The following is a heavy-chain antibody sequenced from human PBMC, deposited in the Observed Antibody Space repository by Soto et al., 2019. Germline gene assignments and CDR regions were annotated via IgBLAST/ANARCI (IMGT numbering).Heavy chain of an antibody. D-gene: IGHD6-13*01. CDR2: IDYSGTT. CDR3: ARRTNTAGGWFDS. CDR1: GGSISSSSYH. V-gene: IGHV4-39*01. J-gene: IGHJ5*01. Sequence: QVQLQESGPGLVKPSETLSLTCTVSGGSISSSSYHWGWIRQPPGKGLEWIGSIDYSGTTFYNASLNSRVTISAATSKNQCSLKLSSVTAADTALYYCARRTNTAGGWFDSWGQGALVTVSS.